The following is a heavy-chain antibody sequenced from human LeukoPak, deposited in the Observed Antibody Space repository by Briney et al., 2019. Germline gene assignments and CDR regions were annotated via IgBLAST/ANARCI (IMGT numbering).Heavy chain of an antibody. Sequence: PGGSLRLSCAASGFTFSSYAMHWVRQAPGKGLEWVAVISYDGSNKYYADSVKGRFTISRDNSKNTLYLQMNSLRAKDTAVYYCATSAPYDSFGYWGQGTLVTVSS. CDR3: ATSAPYDSFGY. CDR2: ISYDGSNK. J-gene: IGHJ4*02. CDR1: GFTFSSYA. V-gene: IGHV3-30-3*01. D-gene: IGHD3-22*01.